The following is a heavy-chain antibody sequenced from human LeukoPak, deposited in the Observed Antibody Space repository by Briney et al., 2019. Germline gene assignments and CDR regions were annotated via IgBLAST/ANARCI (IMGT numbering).Heavy chain of an antibody. CDR2: IRFGTNK. Sequence: GGSLRLSCAASGFTFSSYGMHWVRQAPGKGLEWVSFIRFGTNKYYADSVKGRFTISRDNSKNTLYLQMNSLRAEDTAVYYCAKGHMVTTYYFDYWGQGTLVTVSS. CDR1: GFTFSSYG. CDR3: AKGHMVTTYYFDY. J-gene: IGHJ4*02. V-gene: IGHV3-30*02. D-gene: IGHD4-17*01.